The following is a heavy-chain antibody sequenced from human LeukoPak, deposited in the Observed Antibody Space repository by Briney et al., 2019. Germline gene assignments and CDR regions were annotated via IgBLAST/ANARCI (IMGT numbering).Heavy chain of an antibody. J-gene: IGHJ6*02. CDR1: GYTFTGYY. CDR3: ARDLVAGTTYGYYYYGMDV. Sequence: ASVRVSCKASGYTFTGYYMHWVRQAPGQGLEWMGWINPNSGGTNYAQKFQGRVTMTRDTSISTAYMELSRLRSDDTAVYYCARDLVAGTTYGYYYYGMDVWGQGTTVTASS. V-gene: IGHV1-2*02. CDR2: INPNSGGT. D-gene: IGHD1-7*01.